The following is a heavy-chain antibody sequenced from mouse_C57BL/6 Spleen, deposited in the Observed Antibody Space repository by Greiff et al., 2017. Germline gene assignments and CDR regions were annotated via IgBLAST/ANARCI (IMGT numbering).Heavy chain of an antibody. Sequence: DVHLVESGGGLVKPGGSLKLSCAASGFTFSDYGMHWVRQAPEKGLEWVACISSGSSTIYYADTVKGRFTISRDNAKNTLFLQMTSLRSEDTAMYYCARGSGDGYYGDAMDYWGQGTSVTVSS. CDR1: GFTFSDYG. CDR3: ARGSGDGYYGDAMDY. CDR2: ISSGSSTI. D-gene: IGHD2-3*01. J-gene: IGHJ4*01. V-gene: IGHV5-17*01.